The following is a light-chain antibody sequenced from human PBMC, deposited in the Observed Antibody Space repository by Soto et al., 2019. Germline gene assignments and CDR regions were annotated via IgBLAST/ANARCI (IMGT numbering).Light chain of an antibody. Sequence: EVAMRQSPATLSVSPGEGATLSCRASQGIGDTLAWYQQKPGQAPRLLIYGASSRATGIPDRFSGSGSGTDFTLTISRLEPEDFAVYYCQQYGSSPVTFGGGTKVDIK. V-gene: IGKV3-20*01. CDR2: GAS. CDR1: QGIGDT. CDR3: QQYGSSPVT. J-gene: IGKJ4*01.